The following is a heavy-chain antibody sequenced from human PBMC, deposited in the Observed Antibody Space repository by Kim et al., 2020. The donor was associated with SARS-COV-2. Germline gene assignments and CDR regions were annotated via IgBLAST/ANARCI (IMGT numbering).Heavy chain of an antibody. D-gene: IGHD3-10*01. CDR1: GFTFSSYG. CDR3: ARDRPYRFEWFGEYLEWYFDL. CDR2: IWYDGSNK. Sequence: GGSLRLSCAASGFTFSSYGMHWVRQAPGKGLEWVAVIWYDGSNKYYADSVKGRFTISRDNSKNTLYLQMNSLRAEDTAVYYCARDRPYRFEWFGEYLEWYFDLWGRGTLVTVSS. J-gene: IGHJ2*01. V-gene: IGHV3-33*01.